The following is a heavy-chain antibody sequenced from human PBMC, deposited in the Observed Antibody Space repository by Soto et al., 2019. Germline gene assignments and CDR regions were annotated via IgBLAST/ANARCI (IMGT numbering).Heavy chain of an antibody. CDR2: INSDGSST. CDR3: TRKTPTNGMAV. V-gene: IGHV3-74*01. Sequence: GSLRLSCAASGFTFSSYWMHWVRQAPGKGLVWVSRINSDGSSTFYADSVKGRFTISRENAKNSLYLQMNSLRVGDTAVYYCTRKTPTNGMAVWGQRTTVTVSS. CDR1: GFTFSSYW. D-gene: IGHD2-15*01. J-gene: IGHJ6*02.